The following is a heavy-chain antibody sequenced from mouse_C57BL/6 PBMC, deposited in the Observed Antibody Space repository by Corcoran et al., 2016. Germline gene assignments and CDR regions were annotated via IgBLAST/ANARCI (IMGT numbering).Heavy chain of an antibody. D-gene: IGHD2-1*01. CDR2: IYPGSGST. CDR3: ASNYDYAMDY. J-gene: IGHJ4*01. V-gene: IGHV1-76*01. Sequence: QVQLKQSGAELVRPGASVKLSCKASGYTFTDYYINWVKQRPGQGLEWIARIYPGSGSTYYNEKFKGKATLTVDKSSSTAYMLLSSLTSEDSAVYFCASNYDYAMDYWGQGTSVTVSS. CDR1: GYTFTDYY.